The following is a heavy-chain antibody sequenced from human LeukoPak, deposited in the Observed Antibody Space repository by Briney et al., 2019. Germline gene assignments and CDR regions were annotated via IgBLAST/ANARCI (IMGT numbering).Heavy chain of an antibody. Sequence: TGGSLRLSCAASGFTFSSYAMSWVRQAPGKGLEWVSLISGDGGSTYYADSVKGRFTISRDNSKNSLYLQMNSLRTEDTALYYCAKGTRLLYGDYAFSMDVWGQGTTVTVSS. CDR3: AKGTRLLYGDYAFSMDV. CDR2: ISGDGGST. CDR1: GFTFSSYA. J-gene: IGHJ6*02. V-gene: IGHV3-43*02. D-gene: IGHD4-17*01.